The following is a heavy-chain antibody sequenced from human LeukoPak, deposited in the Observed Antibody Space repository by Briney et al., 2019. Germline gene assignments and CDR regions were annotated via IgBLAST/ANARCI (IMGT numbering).Heavy chain of an antibody. Sequence: ASVKVSCKASGYTFTGYYMHWVRQAPGQGLEWMGWINPNSGGTNYAQKFQGRVTMTRDTSISTAYMELSRLRSDDTAVYYCARDGAVVVAAINYYYYMDVWGKGTTVTISS. CDR2: INPNSGGT. D-gene: IGHD2-15*01. V-gene: IGHV1-2*02. CDR3: ARDGAVVVAAINYYYYMDV. CDR1: GYTFTGYY. J-gene: IGHJ6*03.